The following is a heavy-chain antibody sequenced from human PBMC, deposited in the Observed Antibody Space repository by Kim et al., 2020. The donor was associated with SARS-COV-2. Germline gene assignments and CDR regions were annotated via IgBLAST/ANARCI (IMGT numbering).Heavy chain of an antibody. CDR2: INSDGSST. Sequence: GGSLRLSCAASGFTFSSYWMHWVRQAPGKGLVWVSRINSDGSSTSYADSVKGRFTISRDNAKNTLYLQMNSLRAEDTAVYYCASCLVEPRGVPKGDYYYYGMDVWGQGATGTVSS. J-gene: IGHJ6*02. CDR3: ASCLVEPRGVPKGDYYYYGMDV. CDR1: GFTFSSYW. D-gene: IGHD3-3*01. V-gene: IGHV3-74*01.